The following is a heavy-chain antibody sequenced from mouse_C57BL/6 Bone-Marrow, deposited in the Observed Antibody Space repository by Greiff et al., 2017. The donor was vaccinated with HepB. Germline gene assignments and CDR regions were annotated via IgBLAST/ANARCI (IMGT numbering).Heavy chain of an antibody. CDR1: GYTFTDYY. D-gene: IGHD2-4*01. Sequence: VQLQQSGPELVKPGASVKISCKASGYTFTDYYMNWVKQSHGKSLEWIGDINPNNGGTSYNQKFKGKATLTVDKSSSTAYMELRSLTSEDSAVYYCARGGYDYDDGAFAYWGQGTLVTVSA. CDR2: INPNNGGT. V-gene: IGHV1-26*01. J-gene: IGHJ3*01. CDR3: ARGGYDYDDGAFAY.